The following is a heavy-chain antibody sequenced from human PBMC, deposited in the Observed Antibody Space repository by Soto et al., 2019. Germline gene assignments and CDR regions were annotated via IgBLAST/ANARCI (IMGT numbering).Heavy chain of an antibody. Sequence: ASAKVSSKVSGYTLPELTMHWVRQAPGKGLEWMGGIVDDDGETIYAQKLQGRVTMTKDTSTNTAYMELRSLRSGDTAVYYCARDLGDYFDYWGPGTLVTVSS. CDR1: GYTLPELT. J-gene: IGHJ4*02. CDR3: ARDLGDYFDY. CDR2: IVDDDGET. V-gene: IGHV1-24*01. D-gene: IGHD4-17*01.